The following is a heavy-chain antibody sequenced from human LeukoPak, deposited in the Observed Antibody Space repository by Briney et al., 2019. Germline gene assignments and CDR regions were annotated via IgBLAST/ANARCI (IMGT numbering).Heavy chain of an antibody. J-gene: IGHJ6*03. Sequence: GGSLRLSCATSGFTFSSYGMSWVRQAPGKGLEWISAISAGGDSTYYADSVRGRFTISRDNSRNTLFLQMNSLRGEDAAVYSCARGGIPTGPYYYFYYMDVWGKGTAVTVSS. D-gene: IGHD3-10*01. CDR3: ARGGIPTGPYYYFYYMDV. V-gene: IGHV3-23*01. CDR2: ISAGGDST. CDR1: GFTFSSYG.